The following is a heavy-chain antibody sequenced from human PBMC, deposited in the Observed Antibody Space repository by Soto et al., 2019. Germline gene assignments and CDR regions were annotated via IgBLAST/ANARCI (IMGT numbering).Heavy chain of an antibody. J-gene: IGHJ6*03. CDR2: ISSSSSYI. CDR3: ARVGHYYYYYMDV. CDR1: GFTFSSYS. V-gene: IGHV3-21*01. Sequence: EVQLVESGGGLVKPGGSLRLSCAASGFTFSSYSVNWVRQAPGKGLEWVSSISSSSSYIYYADSVKDRFTISRDNAKNTLYLQLHSLRAEDTAVYSCARVGHYYYYYMDVWGKGTTVTVSS.